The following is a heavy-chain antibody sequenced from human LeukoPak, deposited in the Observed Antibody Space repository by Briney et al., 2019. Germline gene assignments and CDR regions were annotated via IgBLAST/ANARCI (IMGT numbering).Heavy chain of an antibody. J-gene: IGHJ3*02. V-gene: IGHV3-23*01. CDR2: ISGSGGST. CDR3: AKATGSGSYYSGAFDI. CDR1: GFTFSSYW. Sequence: PGGSLRLSCAASGFTFSSYWMSWVRQAPGKGLEWVSAISGSGGSTYYADSVKGRFTISRDNSKNTLYLQMNSLRAEDTAVYYCAKATGSGSYYSGAFDIWGQGTMVTVSS. D-gene: IGHD1-26*01.